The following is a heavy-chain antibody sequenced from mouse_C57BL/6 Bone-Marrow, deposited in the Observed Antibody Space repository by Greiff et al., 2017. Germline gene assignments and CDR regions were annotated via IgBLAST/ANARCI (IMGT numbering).Heavy chain of an antibody. CDR3: LYYDYEAWFAY. CDR2: IDPENGDT. D-gene: IGHD2-4*01. Sequence: EVQLQQSGAELVRPGASVKLSCTASGFNIKDDYMHWVKQRPEQGLEWIGWIDPENGDTEYASKFQGKATITADTSSNTAYLQLSSLTSEDTAVYYGLYYDYEAWFAYWGQGTLVTVSA. V-gene: IGHV14-4*01. J-gene: IGHJ3*01. CDR1: GFNIKDDY.